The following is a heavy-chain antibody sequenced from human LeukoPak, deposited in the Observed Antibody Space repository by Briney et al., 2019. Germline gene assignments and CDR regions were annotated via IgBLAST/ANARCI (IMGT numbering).Heavy chain of an antibody. V-gene: IGHV3-30*18. CDR1: GFTFSSYS. J-gene: IGHJ4*02. Sequence: GSLRLSCAASGFTFSSYSMHWVRQAPGKGLEWVAVISYDGSNKYYADSVKGRFTISRDNSKNTLYLQMNSLRAEDTAVYYCAKDIPKDYWGQGTLVTVSS. CDR2: ISYDGSNK. CDR3: AKDIPKDY.